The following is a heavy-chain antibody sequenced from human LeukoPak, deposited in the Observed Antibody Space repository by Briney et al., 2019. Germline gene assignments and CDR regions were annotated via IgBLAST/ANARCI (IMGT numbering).Heavy chain of an antibody. J-gene: IGHJ3*02. D-gene: IGHD3-16*01. Sequence: ASVKVSCKASGYTFTSYGISWVRQAPGQGLEWMGWISAHNGDTNYEQKLQGRVTMTTDTSTTTAYMELRSLRSDDTAVYYCARDHSQLWGFFDAFDIWGQGTMVTVSS. CDR2: ISAHNGDT. V-gene: IGHV1-18*04. CDR3: ARDHSQLWGFFDAFDI. CDR1: GYTFTSYG.